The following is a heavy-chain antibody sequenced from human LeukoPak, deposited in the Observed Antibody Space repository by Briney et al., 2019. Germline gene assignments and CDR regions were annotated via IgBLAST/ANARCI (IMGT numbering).Heavy chain of an antibody. D-gene: IGHD3-10*01. CDR1: GFTFGDYA. J-gene: IGHJ6*03. V-gene: IGHV3-49*04. Sequence: PGGSLRLSCTASGFTFGDYAMSWVRQAPGKWLEWVGFIRSKAYGGATEYAASVKGRFTISRDDSKSIAYLQMNSLKTEDTAVYYCTRVAGVRGVRYYYYMDVWGKGTTVTISS. CDR3: TRVAGVRGVRYYYYMDV. CDR2: IRSKAYGGAT.